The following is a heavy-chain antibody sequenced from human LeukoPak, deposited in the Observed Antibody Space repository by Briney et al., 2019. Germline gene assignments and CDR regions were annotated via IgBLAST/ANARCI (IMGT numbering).Heavy chain of an antibody. V-gene: IGHV1-69*13. Sequence: SVNVSCTASGGTFSSYAISWVRQAPGHGLEWMGGIIPIFGTANYAQKFQGRVTVTADESTSTAYMELSSLRSEDTAVYYCARSHIGYDSSGYYLDYWGQGTLVTVSS. J-gene: IGHJ4*02. CDR3: ARSHIGYDSSGYYLDY. D-gene: IGHD3-22*01. CDR1: GGTFSSYA. CDR2: IIPIFGTA.